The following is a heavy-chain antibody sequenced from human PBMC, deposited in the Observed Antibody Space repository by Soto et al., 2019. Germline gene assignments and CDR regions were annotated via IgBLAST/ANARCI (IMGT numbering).Heavy chain of an antibody. CDR2: INHSGST. CDR1: GGSFSGCY. CDR3: ARVTGRYYYGMDV. V-gene: IGHV4-34*01. J-gene: IGHJ6*02. Sequence: QVQLQQWGAGLLKPSETLSLTCAVYGGSFSGCYWSWIRQPPGKGLEWIGEINHSGSTNYNPSLKGRVTISVDTSKNQFSLKLSSVTAADTAVYYCARVTGRYYYGMDVWGQGTTVTVSS.